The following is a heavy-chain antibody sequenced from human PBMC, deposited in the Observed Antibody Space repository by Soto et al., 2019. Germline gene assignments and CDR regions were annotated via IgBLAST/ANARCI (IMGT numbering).Heavy chain of an antibody. V-gene: IGHV5-10-1*01. Sequence: VESLKISCQFSGYTFTTYWITFVLQMPGRGLEWMGRIDPSDSYTKYSPSFQGHVNISADKSTNTAYLEWRSLKASDSAIYYCECNRKDSGEREYDYWGQGTLVTVSS. CDR3: ECNRKDSGEREYDY. D-gene: IGHD2-21*01. CDR2: IDPSDSYT. CDR1: GYTFTTYW. J-gene: IGHJ4*02.